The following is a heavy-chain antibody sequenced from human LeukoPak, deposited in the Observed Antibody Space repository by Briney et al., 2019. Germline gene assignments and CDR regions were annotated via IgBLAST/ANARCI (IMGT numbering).Heavy chain of an antibody. CDR3: ARILRYSSVFDY. CDR1: GFTFSSYE. J-gene: IGHJ4*02. CDR2: ISSSGSTI. V-gene: IGHV3-48*03. D-gene: IGHD3-9*01. Sequence: GGSLRLSCAASGFTFSSYEMNWVRQAPGKGREWVSYISSSGSTIYYADSVKGRFTISRDNAKNSLYLQMNSLRAEDTAVYYCARILRYSSVFDYWGQGTLVTVSS.